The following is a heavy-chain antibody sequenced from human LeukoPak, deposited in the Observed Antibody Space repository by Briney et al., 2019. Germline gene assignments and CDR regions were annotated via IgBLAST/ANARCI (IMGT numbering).Heavy chain of an antibody. CDR3: VITSATGPLDY. V-gene: IGHV3-64D*09. CDR1: GFTFRSYA. Sequence: GGSLRLSCSASGFTFRSYAMHWVRQAPGKGLEYVSAISSNGGSTYYADSGRGRFTISRDNSKNTLYLQMSSLRAEDTAVYYCVITSATGPLDYWGQGTLVTVSS. CDR2: ISSNGGST. D-gene: IGHD6-6*01. J-gene: IGHJ4*02.